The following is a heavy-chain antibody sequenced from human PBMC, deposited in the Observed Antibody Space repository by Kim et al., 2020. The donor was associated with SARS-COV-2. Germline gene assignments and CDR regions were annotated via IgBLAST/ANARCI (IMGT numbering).Heavy chain of an antibody. D-gene: IGHD6-13*01. CDR1: GGSVSSGSYY. CDR3: AREGVMAAAYY. V-gene: IGHV4-61*01. J-gene: IGHJ4*02. Sequence: SETLSLTCTVSGGSVSSGSYYWSWIRQPPGKGLEWIGYIYYSGSTNYNPSLKSRVTISVDTSKNQFSLKLSSVTAADTAVYYCAREGVMAAAYYWGQGTLVTVSS. CDR2: IYYSGST.